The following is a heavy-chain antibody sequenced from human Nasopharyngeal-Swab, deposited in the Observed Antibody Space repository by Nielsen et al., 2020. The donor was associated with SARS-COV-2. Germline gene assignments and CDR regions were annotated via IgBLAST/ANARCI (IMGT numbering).Heavy chain of an antibody. D-gene: IGHD2-2*01. CDR2: INHSGST. CDR3: ARADIVVAPAAPIYYMDV. J-gene: IGHJ6*03. Sequence: WVRQPPGKGLEWIGEINHSGSTNYNPSLKSRVTISVDTSKNQFSLKLSSVTAADTAVYYCARADIVVAPAAPIYYMDVWGKGTTVTVSS. V-gene: IGHV4-34*01.